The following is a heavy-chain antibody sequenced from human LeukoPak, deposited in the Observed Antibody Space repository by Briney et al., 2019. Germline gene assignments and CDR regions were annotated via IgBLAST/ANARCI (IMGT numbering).Heavy chain of an antibody. J-gene: IGHJ3*02. V-gene: IGHV4-4*09. Sequence: PSETLSLTCTVSGGSISGYYWSWVRQPPGKGLEWIGHIHTSGTTNYNPSLKSRVTISVETSKNHFSLKVSSVTAADTAVYYCARRGEYSYGHDALDIWGQGTMVTVSS. CDR1: GGSISGYY. CDR3: ARRGEYSYGHDALDI. CDR2: IHTSGTT. D-gene: IGHD5-18*01.